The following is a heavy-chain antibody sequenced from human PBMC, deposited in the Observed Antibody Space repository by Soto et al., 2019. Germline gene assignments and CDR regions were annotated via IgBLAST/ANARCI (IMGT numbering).Heavy chain of an antibody. J-gene: IGHJ6*03. CDR1: GFTFNNYA. Sequence: PGGSLRLSCAASGFTFNNYAMGWVRQAPGKGLEWVSAITGSGSDTYYLDSVKGRFTISRDNSKNTLYLQMNSLRAEDTAVYYCAKDSTRLLMVYAIDYYYYYMDVWGKGTTVTVSS. CDR2: ITGSGSDT. V-gene: IGHV3-23*01. D-gene: IGHD2-8*01. CDR3: AKDSTRLLMVYAIDYYYYYMDV.